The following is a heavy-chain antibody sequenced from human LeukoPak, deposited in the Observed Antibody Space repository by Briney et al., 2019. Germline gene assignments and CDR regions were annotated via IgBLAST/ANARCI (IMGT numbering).Heavy chain of an antibody. CDR2: ISAYNGNT. J-gene: IGHJ4*02. CDR1: GYTFTSYG. V-gene: IGHV1-18*01. D-gene: IGHD3-10*01. CDR3: ARDYGSGSYHQFDY. Sequence: ASVKVSCKASGYTFTSYGISWVRQAPGQGLEWTGWISAYNGNTNYAQKLQGRVTMTTDTSTSTAYMELRSLRSDDTAVYYCARDYGSGSYHQFDYWGQGTLVTVSS.